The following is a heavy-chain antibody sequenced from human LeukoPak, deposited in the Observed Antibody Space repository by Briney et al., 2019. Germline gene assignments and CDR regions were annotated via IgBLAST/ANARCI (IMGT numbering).Heavy chain of an antibody. Sequence: GGSPRLSCAASGFTFSSYSMNWVRQAPGKGLEWVSSISSSSSYIYYADSVKGRFTISRDNARNSLYLEMNSLRAEDTAVYYCARDEVGGSYAYWGQGTLVTVSS. V-gene: IGHV3-21*01. J-gene: IGHJ4*02. CDR1: GFTFSSYS. CDR2: ISSSSSYI. D-gene: IGHD1-26*01. CDR3: ARDEVGGSYAY.